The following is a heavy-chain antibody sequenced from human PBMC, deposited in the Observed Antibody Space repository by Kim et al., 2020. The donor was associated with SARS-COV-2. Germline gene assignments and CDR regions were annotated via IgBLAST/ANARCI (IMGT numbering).Heavy chain of an antibody. CDR2: ISIDEKT. CDR3: FRREAPRGPFDV. Sequence: GGSLRLSCAVAGFSVSRNYMSWVRQAPGTGLEWVSDISIDEKTYYADSVKGRFTISRHTSKNTLHLQMNSLRVEDTAIYYCFRREAPRGPFDVWCQGTKV. V-gene: IGHV3-53*01. CDR1: GFSVSRNY. J-gene: IGHJ3*01.